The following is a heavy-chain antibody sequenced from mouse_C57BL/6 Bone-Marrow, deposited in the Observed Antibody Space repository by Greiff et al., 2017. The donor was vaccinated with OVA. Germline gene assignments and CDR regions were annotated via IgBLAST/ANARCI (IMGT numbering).Heavy chain of an antibody. Sequence: EVQLQESGAELVRPGASVKLSCTASGFNIKDDYMHWVKQRPEQGLEWIGWIDPENGDTEYASKFQGKATITADTSSNTAYLQLSSLTSEDTAVYYCTTFIFAYWGQGTLVTVSA. CDR2: IDPENGDT. CDR3: TTFIFAY. CDR1: GFNIKDDY. D-gene: IGHD1-1*01. J-gene: IGHJ3*01. V-gene: IGHV14-4*01.